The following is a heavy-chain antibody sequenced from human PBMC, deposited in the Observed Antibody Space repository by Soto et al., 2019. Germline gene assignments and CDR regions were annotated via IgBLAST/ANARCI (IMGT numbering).Heavy chain of an antibody. Sequence: EVQLVESGGGLVKPGGSLRLSCAASGFTFSNAWMNWVRQAPGKGLEWVGRIKSKTDGGTTDYAAPVKGRFTISRDDSKNTLYLQMNSRKTEDTAVYYCTTNAISMYYYYYGMDVWGEGTTVTVSS. CDR2: IKSKTDGGTT. D-gene: IGHD2-2*01. CDR3: TTNAISMYYYYYGMDV. J-gene: IGHJ6*04. V-gene: IGHV3-15*07. CDR1: GFTFSNAW.